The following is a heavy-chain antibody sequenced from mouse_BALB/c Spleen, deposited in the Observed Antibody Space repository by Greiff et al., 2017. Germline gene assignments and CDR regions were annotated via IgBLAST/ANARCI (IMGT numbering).Heavy chain of an antibody. V-gene: IGHV2-6-2*01. Sequence: QVQLKESGPDLVAPSQSLSITCTASGFSLTSYGVHWVRQPPGKGLEWLVVIWSDGSTTYNSALKSRLSISKDNSKSQVFLKMNSLQTDDTAMYYCARHYDYDVGYAMDYWGQGTSVTVSS. CDR1: GFSLTSYG. J-gene: IGHJ4*01. CDR3: ARHYDYDVGYAMDY. CDR2: IWSDGST. D-gene: IGHD2-4*01.